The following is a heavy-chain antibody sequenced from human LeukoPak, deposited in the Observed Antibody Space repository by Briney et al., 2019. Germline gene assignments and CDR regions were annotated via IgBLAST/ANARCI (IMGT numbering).Heavy chain of an antibody. CDR2: ISSSSSTI. CDR1: GFTFSSYS. D-gene: IGHD1-26*01. Sequence: GGSLRLSCAASGFTFSSYSMNWVRQAPGKGLEWVSYISSSSSTIYYADSVRGRFTIYRDNSKNTLYLQMNSLRGEDTAVYYCARDPYSGMYSAYYYYYMDVWGKGTTVTVSS. J-gene: IGHJ6*03. CDR3: ARDPYSGMYSAYYYYYMDV. V-gene: IGHV3-48*01.